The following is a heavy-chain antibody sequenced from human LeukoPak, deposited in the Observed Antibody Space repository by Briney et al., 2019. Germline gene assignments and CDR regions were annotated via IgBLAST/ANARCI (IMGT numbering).Heavy chain of an antibody. J-gene: IGHJ4*02. Sequence: SETLSLTCTVSGGSISSSSYYWGWIRQPPGKGLEWIGSIYYSGSTYYNPSLKSRVTISVDTSKNQFSLKLSSVTAAGTAVYYCASRDGYNYVFDYWGQGTLVTVSS. D-gene: IGHD5-24*01. V-gene: IGHV4-39*07. CDR1: GGSISSSSYY. CDR3: ASRDGYNYVFDY. CDR2: IYYSGST.